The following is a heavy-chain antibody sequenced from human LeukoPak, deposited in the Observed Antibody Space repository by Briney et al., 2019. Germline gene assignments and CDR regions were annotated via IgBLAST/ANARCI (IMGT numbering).Heavy chain of an antibody. CDR2: INSDGSST. V-gene: IGHV3-74*01. CDR1: GFTFSSYW. Sequence: GGSLRLSCAASGFTFSSYWMHWVRQAPGKGLVWVSRINSDGSSTSYADSVKGRFTISRDNAKSTLYLQMNSLRAEDTAVYYCARDSSGWYVSYYYYYMDVWGKGTTVTVSS. CDR3: ARDSSGWYVSYYYYYMDV. D-gene: IGHD6-19*01. J-gene: IGHJ6*03.